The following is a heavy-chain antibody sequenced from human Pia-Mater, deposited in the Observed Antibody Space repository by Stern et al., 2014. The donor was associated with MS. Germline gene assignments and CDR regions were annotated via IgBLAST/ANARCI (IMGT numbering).Heavy chain of an antibody. Sequence: QVQLVQSGAEVKKPGASMTISCKTSGYNFIDHAIHWVRQAPGQRLEWMGWINGGPGTTKYSQKFQGRVSFTRDKAASAAYMDLSRLSPDDTAVYYCARQPDYSDFLDFWGQGTLVTVSS. J-gene: IGHJ4*02. V-gene: IGHV1-3*01. D-gene: IGHD4-11*01. CDR3: ARQPDYSDFLDF. CDR2: INGGPGTT. CDR1: GYNFIDHA.